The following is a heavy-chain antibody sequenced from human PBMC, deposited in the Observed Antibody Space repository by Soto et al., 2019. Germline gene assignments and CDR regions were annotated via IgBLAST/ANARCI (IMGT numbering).Heavy chain of an antibody. Sequence: SETLSLTCTVSGGSISSSNYYWAWIRQPPGRGLEWIGSIYNSGSTYYNPTLKSRVTISVDTSKNQFSLKLSSVTAADTAVFYCARHPSSSWAYYYYMDVWGKGTTVTVSS. CDR1: GGSISSSNYY. J-gene: IGHJ6*03. CDR3: ARHPSSSWAYYYYMDV. CDR2: IYNSGST. D-gene: IGHD6-6*01. V-gene: IGHV4-39*01.